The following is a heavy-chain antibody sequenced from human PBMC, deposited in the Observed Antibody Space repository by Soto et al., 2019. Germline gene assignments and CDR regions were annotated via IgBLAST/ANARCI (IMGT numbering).Heavy chain of an antibody. CDR2: ISYDGSNK. V-gene: IGHV3-30*18. CDR1: GFTFSSYG. D-gene: IGHD3-10*01. Sequence: QVQLVESGGGVVQPGRSLRLSCAASGFTFSSYGMHWVRQAPGKGLEWVAVISYDGSNKYYADSVKGRFTISRDNSKNTLYLQMNSLRAEDTAVYYCAKDSRRRSYGLGNFDYWGQGTLVTVSS. J-gene: IGHJ4*02. CDR3: AKDSRRRSYGLGNFDY.